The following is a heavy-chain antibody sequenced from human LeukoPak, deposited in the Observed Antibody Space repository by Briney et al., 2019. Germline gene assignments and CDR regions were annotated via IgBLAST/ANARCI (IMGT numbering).Heavy chain of an antibody. V-gene: IGHV3-30*01. J-gene: IGHJ4*02. D-gene: IGHD1-1*01. Sequence: GRSLRLSCAASGFTFSSYAMHWVRQAPGKGLEWVAVISYDGSNKYYADSVKGRFTISRDNSKSAPYLQMNSLRAEDTAVYYCARDTNWNWGQGTLVTVSS. CDR3: ARDTNWN. CDR1: GFTFSSYA. CDR2: ISYDGSNK.